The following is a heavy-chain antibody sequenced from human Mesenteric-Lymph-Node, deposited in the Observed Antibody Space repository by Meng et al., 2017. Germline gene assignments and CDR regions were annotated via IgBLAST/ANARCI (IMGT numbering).Heavy chain of an antibody. CDR1: GYTFNNYG. D-gene: IGHD2-15*01. Sequence: ASVKVSCKASGYTFNNYGISWVRQAPGQGLEWMGWISANNGDTNYAQNVQGRVTMTTDTSTSTAYMELRSLRYDDTAVYYCVRDCSGGDCHSGFPWFWFGPWGQGTLVTVSS. CDR2: ISANNGDT. CDR3: VRDCSGGDCHSGFPWFWFGP. J-gene: IGHJ5*02. V-gene: IGHV1-18*01.